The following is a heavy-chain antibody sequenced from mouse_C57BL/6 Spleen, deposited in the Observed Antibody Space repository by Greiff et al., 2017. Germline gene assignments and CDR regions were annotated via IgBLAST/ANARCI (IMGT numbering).Heavy chain of an antibody. CDR2: IDPEDGDT. V-gene: IGHV14-1*01. Sequence: VQLQPSGAELVRPGASVKLSCTASGFNIKDYYMHWVKQRPEQGLEWIGRIDPEDGDTEYAPKFQGKATMTADTSSNTAYLQLSSLTSEDTAVYYCTTVYYYGSSYYWYFDVWGTGTTVTVSS. CDR1: GFNIKDYY. D-gene: IGHD1-1*01. CDR3: TTVYYYGSSYYWYFDV. J-gene: IGHJ1*03.